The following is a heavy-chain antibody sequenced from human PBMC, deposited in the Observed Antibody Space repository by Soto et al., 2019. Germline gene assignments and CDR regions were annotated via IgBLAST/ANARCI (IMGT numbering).Heavy chain of an antibody. V-gene: IGHV4-34*01. Sequence: QVQLQQWGAGLLKPSETLSLTCAVYGGSFSGYYWSWIRQPPGKGLEWIGEINHSGSTNYNPSLKGRVPISVDTSKNQFSLKLSSVTAADTAVYYCARFMITFGGVIVMSFDYWGQGTLVTVSS. CDR3: ARFMITFGGVIVMSFDY. D-gene: IGHD3-16*02. CDR1: GGSFSGYY. J-gene: IGHJ4*02. CDR2: INHSGST.